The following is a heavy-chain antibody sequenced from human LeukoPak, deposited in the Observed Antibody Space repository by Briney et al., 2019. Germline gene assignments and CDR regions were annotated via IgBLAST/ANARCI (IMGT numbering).Heavy chain of an antibody. CDR3: AKSLIGRVQNPDY. CDR1: GFTFSSYG. V-gene: IGHV3-30*18. D-gene: IGHD2/OR15-2a*01. CDR2: ISYDGSNK. J-gene: IGHJ4*02. Sequence: PGGSLRLSRAASGFTFSSYGMHWVRQAPGKGLEWVAVISYDGSNKYYADSVKGRFTISRDNSKNTLYLQMNSLRAEDTAVYYCAKSLIGRVQNPDYWGQGTLVTVSS.